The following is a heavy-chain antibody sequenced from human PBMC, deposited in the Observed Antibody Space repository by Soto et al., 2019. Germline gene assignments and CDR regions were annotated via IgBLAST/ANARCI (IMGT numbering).Heavy chain of an antibody. CDR2: INHSGST. CDR1: GGSFSGYY. Sequence: SETLSLTCAVYGGSFSGYYWSWIRQPPGKGLEWIGEINHSGSTNYNPSLKSRVTISVDTSKNQFSLKLSSVTAADTAVYYCARGPRPIVSNARALGWLDPWGQGTLVTVSS. CDR3: ARGPRPIVSNARALGWLDP. V-gene: IGHV4-34*01. J-gene: IGHJ5*02. D-gene: IGHD1-26*01.